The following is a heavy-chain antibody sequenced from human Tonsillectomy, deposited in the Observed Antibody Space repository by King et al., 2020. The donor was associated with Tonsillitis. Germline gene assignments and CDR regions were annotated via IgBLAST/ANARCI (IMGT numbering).Heavy chain of an antibody. D-gene: IGHD3-3*01. V-gene: IGHV5-51*01. Sequence: VQLVQSGAEVKKPGESLKISCKGSGYSFTNYWIGWVRQVAGKGLEWMGIIYPGDSDTRYSPSFQGQVSLSADKSISTAYLQWSSLKASDTAMYYCARPAGSFEFWSGNWILNGGYYFDYWGQGTLVTVSS. CDR2: IYPGDSDT. CDR3: ARPAGSFEFWSGNWILNGGYYFDY. CDR1: GYSFTNYW. J-gene: IGHJ4*02.